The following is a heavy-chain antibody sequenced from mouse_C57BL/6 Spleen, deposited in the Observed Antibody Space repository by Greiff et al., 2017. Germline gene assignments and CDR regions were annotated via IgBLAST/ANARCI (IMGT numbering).Heavy chain of an antibody. J-gene: IGHJ1*03. CDR1: GFTFSSYG. D-gene: IGHD1-1*01. Sequence: EVKLVESGGDLVKPGGSLKLSCAASGFTFSSYGMSWVRQTPDKRLEWVATISSGGSYTYYPDSVKGRFTISRDNAKNTLYLQMSSLKSEDIAMYYCARPNYYYGSSYDWYFDVWGTGTTVTVSS. V-gene: IGHV5-6*02. CDR3: ARPNYYYGSSYDWYFDV. CDR2: ISSGGSYT.